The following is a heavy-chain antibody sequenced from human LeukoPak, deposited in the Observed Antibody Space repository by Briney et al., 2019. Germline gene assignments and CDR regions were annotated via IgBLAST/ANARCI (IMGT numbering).Heavy chain of an antibody. CDR3: ARQEGKVAASNYFDP. CDR2: IYYSGST. CDR1: GGSISSSSYY. V-gene: IGHV4-39*01. D-gene: IGHD2-15*01. Sequence: SETLSLTCTVSGGSISSSSYYWGWIRQPPGKGLEWIGSIYYSGSTYYNPSLKSRVTISVDTSKNQFSLRLASVTAADTAVYYCARQEGKVAASNYFDPWGQGTLVSVSS. J-gene: IGHJ5*02.